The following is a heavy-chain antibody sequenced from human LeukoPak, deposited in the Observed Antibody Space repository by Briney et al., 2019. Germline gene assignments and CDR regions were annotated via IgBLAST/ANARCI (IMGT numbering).Heavy chain of an antibody. V-gene: IGHV3-23*01. D-gene: IGHD6-13*01. CDR1: GFTFSSYA. CDR3: AKAPLVGSSWYYYYYYGMDV. Sequence: GGSLRLSCAASGFTFSSYAMIWVRQAPGKGLEWVSAISGSGGSTYYADSVKGRFTISRDNSKNTLYLQMNSLRAEDTAVYYCAKAPLVGSSWYYYYYYGMDVWGQGTTVTVSS. J-gene: IGHJ6*02. CDR2: ISGSGGST.